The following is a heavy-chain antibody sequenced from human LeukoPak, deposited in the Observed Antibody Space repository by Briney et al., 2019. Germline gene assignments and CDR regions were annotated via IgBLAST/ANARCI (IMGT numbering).Heavy chain of an antibody. CDR3: ARDGNGMDV. J-gene: IGHJ6*02. V-gene: IGHV1-2*06. Sequence: ASVKVSCKASGYTFTGYYMHWVRQAPGQGLEWMGRINPNSGGTNYEQKFQGRVTMTTDTSTSTAYMELRSLRSDDTAVYYCARDGNGMDVWGQGTTVTVSS. CDR1: GYTFTGYY. CDR2: INPNSGGT.